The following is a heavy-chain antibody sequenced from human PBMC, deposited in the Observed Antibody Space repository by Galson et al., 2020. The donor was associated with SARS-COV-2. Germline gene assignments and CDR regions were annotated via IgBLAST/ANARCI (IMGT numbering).Heavy chain of an antibody. CDR3: ASMYDFWGGYDIADYYYMDV. CDR2: IYYTGST. Sequence: SETLSLTCTVSGGSISSTNYYWGWIRQSPGKGLEWIGSIYYTGSTHYSPSLKSRVTISVDTSKNQFSLKLTSVTAADTSVYYCASMYDFWGGYDIADYYYMDVWGKGTTVTVSS. D-gene: IGHD3-3*01. CDR1: GGSISSTNYY. J-gene: IGHJ6*03. V-gene: IGHV4-39*01.